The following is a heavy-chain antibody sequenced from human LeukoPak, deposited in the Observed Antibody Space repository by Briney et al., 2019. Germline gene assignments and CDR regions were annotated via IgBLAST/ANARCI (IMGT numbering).Heavy chain of an antibody. CDR2: ISYDGSNK. V-gene: IGHV3-30*04. Sequence: PGGSLRLSCAASGFTFSSYAMHWVRQAPGKGLEWVAVISYDGSNKYYADSVKGRFTISRDNSKNTLYLQMNSLRAEDTAVYYCARSQWLVEAALDYWGQGTLVTVSS. CDR3: ARSQWLVEAALDY. D-gene: IGHD6-19*01. CDR1: GFTFSSYA. J-gene: IGHJ4*02.